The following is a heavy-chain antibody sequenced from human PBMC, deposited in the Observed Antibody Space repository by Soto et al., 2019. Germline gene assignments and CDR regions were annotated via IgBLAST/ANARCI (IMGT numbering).Heavy chain of an antibody. V-gene: IGHV1-46*01. D-gene: IGHD6-6*01. CDR2: INPSGGST. J-gene: IGHJ6*02. CDR3: ASEYSSSARYGMDV. Sequence: QVQLVQSGAEVKKPGASVKVSCKASGYSLTSYYMHWVRQAPGQGLEWMGIINPSGGSTSYAQKFQGRATMTRDTSTSTVYMELSSLRSEDTAVYYCASEYSSSARYGMDVWGQGTTVTVSS. CDR1: GYSLTSYY.